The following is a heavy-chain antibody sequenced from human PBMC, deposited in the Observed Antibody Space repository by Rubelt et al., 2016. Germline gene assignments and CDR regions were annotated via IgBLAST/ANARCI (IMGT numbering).Heavy chain of an antibody. J-gene: IGHJ5*02. Sequence: QVQLVQSGAEVKKPGSSVKVSCKASGGTFSSYAISWVRQAPGQGLEWMGGIIPIFGTANYAQKFQGRVTITPDESTSTAYMELSSLRSEDTAVYYCATGGDCGVVIPNWFDPWGQGTLVTVSS. CDR1: GGTFSSYA. D-gene: IGHD3-3*01. V-gene: IGHV1-69*01. CDR2: IIPIFGTA. CDR3: ATGGDCGVVIPNWFDP.